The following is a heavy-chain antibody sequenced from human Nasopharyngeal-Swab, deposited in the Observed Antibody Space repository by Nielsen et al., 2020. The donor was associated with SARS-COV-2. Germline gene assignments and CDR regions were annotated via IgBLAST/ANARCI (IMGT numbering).Heavy chain of an antibody. CDR3: ARARRNFVVVSAFDY. Sequence: WIRQPPGEGLEWIGYIYYSGSTYYNPSLKRRVTISVDTSKNQFSLKLRSVTAADTAVYYCARARRNFVVVSAFDYWGQGTLVTVSS. CDR2: IYYSGST. J-gene: IGHJ4*02. V-gene: IGHV4-31*02. D-gene: IGHD2-21*02.